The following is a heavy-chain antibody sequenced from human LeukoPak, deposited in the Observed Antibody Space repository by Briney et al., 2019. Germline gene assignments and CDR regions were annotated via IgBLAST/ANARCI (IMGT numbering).Heavy chain of an antibody. D-gene: IGHD4-23*01. Sequence: PGGSLRLSCAASGFIFDDYAMHWVRQAPGKGLEWVSGISWNSGSIGYADSVKGRFTISRDNAKNSLYLQMNSLRAEDTALYYCAKDINRLRTVVVKSLFDYWGQGTLVTVSS. CDR2: ISWNSGSI. CDR1: GFIFDDYA. J-gene: IGHJ4*02. CDR3: AKDINRLRTVVVKSLFDY. V-gene: IGHV3-9*01.